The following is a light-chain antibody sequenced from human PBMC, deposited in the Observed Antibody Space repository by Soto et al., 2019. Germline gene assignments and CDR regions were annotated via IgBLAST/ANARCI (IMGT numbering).Light chain of an antibody. J-gene: IGKJ4*01. Sequence: EIVFTQSPGTLSSSPGERATLSCRASQSVSSSYLAWYQQKLGQPPRLLIYGASSRATGVPDRFSGSGSGTDFTLTISRLEPEDFAVYYCQQYGSSPPLTFGGGTKVDIK. CDR3: QQYGSSPPLT. V-gene: IGKV3-20*01. CDR1: QSVSSSY. CDR2: GAS.